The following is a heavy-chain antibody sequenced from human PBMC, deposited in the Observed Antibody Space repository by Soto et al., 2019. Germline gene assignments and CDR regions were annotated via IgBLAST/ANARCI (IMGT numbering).Heavy chain of an antibody. V-gene: IGHV3-73*01. CDR1: GFICSGSA. J-gene: IGHJ6*02. CDR2: IRSRANNFAT. CDR3: ARGQGAAIGDYYYHGMDV. Sequence: GSLRLSGAASGFICSGSAIHWVRQASGKGLEWVGRIRSRANNFATSSSASVKGRFTFSRDDSKNTAYLQMNTLKPEDTAVYYCARGQGAAIGDYYYHGMDVWGQGTTVTVSS. D-gene: IGHD2-2*02.